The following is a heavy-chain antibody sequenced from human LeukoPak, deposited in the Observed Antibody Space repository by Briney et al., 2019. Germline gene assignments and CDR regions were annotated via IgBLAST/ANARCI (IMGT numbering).Heavy chain of an antibody. Sequence: GGSLRLSCSVSGFTFSIYVMHRVRQAPGKGLEYVSAISSNGDNTYYADSVKGRFTISRDNSKNTLYLQMSSLRADDTAVYYCVRGTGPWGQGTLVTVPS. J-gene: IGHJ5*02. CDR1: GFTFSIYV. CDR2: ISSNGDNT. CDR3: VRGTGP. V-gene: IGHV3-64D*06.